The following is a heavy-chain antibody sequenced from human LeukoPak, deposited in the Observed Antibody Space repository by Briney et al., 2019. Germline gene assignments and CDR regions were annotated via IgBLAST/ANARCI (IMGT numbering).Heavy chain of an antibody. J-gene: IGHJ4*02. CDR3: ARLSRQNGAAGDY. D-gene: IGHD1-26*01. V-gene: IGHV3-72*01. CDR2: TRDKAHTYTT. CDR1: GFTFSDHY. Sequence: GGSLRLSCAASGFTFSDHYMDWVRQAPGKGLEWVGRTRDKAHTYTTEYAASVRGRFTISGDDSKNSLYLQMNSLKTEDTAVYYCARLSRQNGAAGDYWGQGTLVTVSS.